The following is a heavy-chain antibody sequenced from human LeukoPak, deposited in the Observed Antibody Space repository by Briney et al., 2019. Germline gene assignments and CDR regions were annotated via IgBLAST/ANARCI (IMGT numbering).Heavy chain of an antibody. J-gene: IGHJ5*02. V-gene: IGHV4-34*01. D-gene: IGHD3-22*01. CDR2: INHSGST. Sequence: SETLSLTCAVYGGSFSVYYWSRIRQPPGKGLEWIGEINHSGSTNCNPSLKSRVTISVDTSKNQFSLKLTSVTAADTAVYYCARGRGDSSGYYWFDPWGQGTLVTVSS. CDR1: GGSFSVYY. CDR3: ARGRGDSSGYYWFDP.